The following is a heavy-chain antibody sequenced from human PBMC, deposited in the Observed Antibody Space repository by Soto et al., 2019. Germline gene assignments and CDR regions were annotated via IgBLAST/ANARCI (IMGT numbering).Heavy chain of an antibody. CDR3: ARDPVVVGGPGDY. CDR2: INAGNGNT. V-gene: IGHV1-3*01. J-gene: IGHJ4*02. D-gene: IGHD2-15*01. Sequence: ASVKVSCKASGYTFTSYAMHWVRQAPGQRLEWMGWINAGNGNTKYSQKFQGRVTITRDTSASTAYMELSSLRSEDTAVYYCARDPVVVGGPGDYWGQGTLVTVSS. CDR1: GYTFTSYA.